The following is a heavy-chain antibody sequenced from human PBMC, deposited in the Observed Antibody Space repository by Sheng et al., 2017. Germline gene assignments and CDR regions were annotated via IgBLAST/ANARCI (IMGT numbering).Heavy chain of an antibody. CDR2: TRNKANSYTT. CDR1: GFTFSDHY. D-gene: IGHD6-19*01. Sequence: EVQLVESGGGLVQPGGSLRLSCAVSGFTFSDHYMDWVRQAPGKGLEWVGRTRNKANSYTTEYAASVKGRFTISRDDSKNSLYLQMNSLKTEDTAVYYCARGGLADYYYYYGMDVWGQGTTVTVSS. V-gene: IGHV3-72*01. CDR3: ARGGLADYYYYYGMDV. J-gene: IGHJ6*02.